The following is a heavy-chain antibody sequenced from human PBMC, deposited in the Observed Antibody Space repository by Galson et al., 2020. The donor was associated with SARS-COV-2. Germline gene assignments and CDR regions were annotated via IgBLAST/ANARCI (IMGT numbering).Heavy chain of an antibody. CDR3: ARAYSSSSIYYYYYGMDV. V-gene: IGHV4-34*01. D-gene: IGHD6-6*01. CDR1: GGSFSGYY. J-gene: IGHJ6*02. CDR2: INHSGRA. Sequence: SDTPSLTSAVYGGSFSGYYWSWIRQPPGNALEWLGEINHSGRAHYNPSLKSRVTISVDTSKNQFSLKLSSVTAADTAVYYCARAYSSSSIYYYYYGMDVWGQGTTVTVSS.